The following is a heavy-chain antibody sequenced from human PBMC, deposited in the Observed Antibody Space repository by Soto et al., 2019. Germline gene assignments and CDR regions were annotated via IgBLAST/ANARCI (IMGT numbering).Heavy chain of an antibody. CDR1: GFSFSNYG. D-gene: IGHD1-20*01. V-gene: IGHV3-30*18. CDR2: ISYDGSNK. CDR3: AKGNPYGITATLPFDS. J-gene: IGHJ4*02. Sequence: QVQLVESGGGVVQPGRSLRLSCAASGFSFSNYGIHWVRQAPGKGLEWVAVISYDGSNKYYADSVKGRFTISRDNSKNTVYLQMNSLGAEDAAVYYCAKGNPYGITATLPFDSWGRGTLVTVSS.